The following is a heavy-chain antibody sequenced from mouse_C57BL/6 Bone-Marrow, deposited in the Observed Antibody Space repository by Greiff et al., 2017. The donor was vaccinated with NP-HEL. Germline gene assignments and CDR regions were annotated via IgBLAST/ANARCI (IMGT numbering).Heavy chain of an antibody. CDR1: GYTFTSYG. Sequence: VQLQQSGAELARPGASVKLSCKASGYTFTSYGISWVKQRTGQGLEWIGEIYPRSGNTYYNEKFKGKATLTAYKSSSTAYMELRNLTSKYSAVYFSAKSSLRGYTMYYWDQGTSVTVSS. CDR2: IYPRSGNT. J-gene: IGHJ4*01. V-gene: IGHV1-81*01. D-gene: IGHD6-2*01. CDR3: AKSSLRGYTMYY.